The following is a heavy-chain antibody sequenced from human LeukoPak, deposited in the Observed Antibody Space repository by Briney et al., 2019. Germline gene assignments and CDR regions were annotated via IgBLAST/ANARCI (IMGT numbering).Heavy chain of an antibody. CDR3: AKEDNAAGMSYYFDY. V-gene: IGHV3-23*01. CDR2: IGSDGISI. D-gene: IGHD6-13*01. Sequence: PGGSLRLSCAASGFTFRNYAMSWVRQTPGKGLEWVSAIGSDGISIYYADSVKGRFTISRDNSRNTLFLQINSLRAGDTAIYYCAKEDNAAGMSYYFDYWGQGTLVTVSS. CDR1: GFTFRNYA. J-gene: IGHJ4*02.